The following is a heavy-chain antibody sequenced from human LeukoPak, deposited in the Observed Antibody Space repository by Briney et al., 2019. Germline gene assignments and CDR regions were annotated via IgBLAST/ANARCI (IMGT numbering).Heavy chain of an antibody. J-gene: IGHJ2*01. CDR3: SRRMFTADWHLDL. CDR1: GFTFSGSD. V-gene: IGHV3-73*01. D-gene: IGHD3-10*02. CDR2: IKTKAESYAT. Sequence: PGGSLRLSCAASGFTFSGSDIHWVRQASGKGLEWIGRIKTKAESYATAYVVSVKGRFTLSRDDSKNTAFLHMNSLKTEDTAVYYCSRRMFTADWHLDLWGRGTLVTVSS.